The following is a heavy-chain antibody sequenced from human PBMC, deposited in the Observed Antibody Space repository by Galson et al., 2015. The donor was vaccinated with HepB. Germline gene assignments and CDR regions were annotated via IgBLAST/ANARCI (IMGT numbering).Heavy chain of an antibody. V-gene: IGHV2-5*02. J-gene: IGHJ5*02. CDR1: GFSLSTSEVA. Sequence: PALVKPTQTLTLTCTFSGFSLSTSEVAVGWIRQPPGKALEWLALIYWDDDKRYSPSPRNRLTITKDTSKNQVVLTMTNMDPVDTATYFCAHNWDKSWFGPWGQGTLVTVSS. CDR3: AHNWDKSWFGP. D-gene: IGHD1/OR15-1a*01. CDR2: IYWDDDK.